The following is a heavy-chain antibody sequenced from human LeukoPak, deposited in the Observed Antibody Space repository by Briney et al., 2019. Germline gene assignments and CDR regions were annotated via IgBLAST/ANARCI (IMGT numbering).Heavy chain of an antibody. CDR3: GGLKSSGYLIEY. D-gene: IGHD3-22*01. CDR1: GFIVSSNY. Sequence: GGSLRLSCAASGFIVSSNYMSWVRQAPGKGLEWVSVIYSGGNTYYADSVKGRFTISRDNSKNTLFLQMNSLRIDDTVVYYCGGLKSSGYLIEYWGQGTLVTVSS. J-gene: IGHJ4*02. V-gene: IGHV3-53*01. CDR2: IYSGGNT.